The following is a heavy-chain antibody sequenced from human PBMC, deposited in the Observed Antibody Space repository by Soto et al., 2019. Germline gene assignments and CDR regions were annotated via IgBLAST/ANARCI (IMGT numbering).Heavy chain of an antibody. Sequence: SETLSLTCPLPCCSISSGDFYWTWIRQPPGKGLEWIGYIYFSGSTNYNPSLKTRVTISVHTSKNQFSLKLSYVPASDSVVEYWARDKITGRLDYWGKETLFTVPS. CDR1: CCSISSGDFY. CDR2: IYFSGST. J-gene: IGHJ4*02. V-gene: IGHV4-30-4*01. CDR3: ARDKITGRLDY. D-gene: IGHD2-8*02.